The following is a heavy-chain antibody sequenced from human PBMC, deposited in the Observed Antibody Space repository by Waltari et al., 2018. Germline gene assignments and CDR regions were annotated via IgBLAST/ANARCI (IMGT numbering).Heavy chain of an antibody. CDR1: GDSISSTSPY. V-gene: IGHV4-39*01. Sequence: QLQLQEAGPGLVRPSETLSLICTVSGDSISSTSPYWCWIRQPPGKGLVWIGNLFYGGSTYYNQSLKNRVTISVDTSKSQFSLRLTSVTAADMAVYYCARRSVHSSLYFDYWGQGTLVTVSS. CDR2: LFYGGST. D-gene: IGHD5-18*01. CDR3: ARRSVHSSLYFDY. J-gene: IGHJ4*02.